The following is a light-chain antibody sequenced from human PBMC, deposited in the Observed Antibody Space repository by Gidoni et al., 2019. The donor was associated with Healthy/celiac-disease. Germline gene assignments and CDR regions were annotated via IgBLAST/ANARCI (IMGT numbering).Light chain of an antibody. J-gene: IGKJ2*01. CDR2: GAS. CDR1: QSVSSN. V-gene: IGKV3-15*01. Sequence: EIVMTQSPATLSVSPGERATLSCRASQSVSSNLAWYLQKPGQAPRLLIYGASTRATGITARFSGSGSGTEFTLTISSLQSEDFAVYYCQQYNNWPRTFGQGTKLEIK. CDR3: QQYNNWPRT.